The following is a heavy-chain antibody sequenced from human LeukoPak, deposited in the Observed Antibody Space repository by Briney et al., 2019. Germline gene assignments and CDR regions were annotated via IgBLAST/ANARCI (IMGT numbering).Heavy chain of an antibody. CDR2: INPNSGGT. D-gene: IGHD3-22*01. CDR1: GYTFTSYD. J-gene: IGHJ3*02. V-gene: IGHV1-2*02. CDR3: ASSSPTYYYDSSGEDAFDI. Sequence: ASVKVSCKASGYTFTSYDINWVRQAPGQGLEWMGWINPNSGGTNYAQKFQGRVTMTRDTSISTAYMELSRLRSDDTAVYYCASSSPTYYYDSSGEDAFDIWGQGTMVTVSS.